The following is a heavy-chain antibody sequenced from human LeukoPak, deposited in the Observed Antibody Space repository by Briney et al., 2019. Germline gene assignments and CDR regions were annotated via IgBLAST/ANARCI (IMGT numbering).Heavy chain of an antibody. CDR1: GYTFTGYY. V-gene: IGHV1-2*02. CDR3: ARDREGYCSGGSCYSLWFDT. J-gene: IGHJ5*02. CDR2: INPNSGGT. Sequence: GASVTVSCKASGYTFTGYYMHWVRQAPGQGLEWMGWINPNSGGTNYAQKFQGRVTMTRDTSISTAYMELSRLRSDDTAVYYCARDREGYCSGGSCYSLWFDTWGQGTLVTVSS. D-gene: IGHD2-15*01.